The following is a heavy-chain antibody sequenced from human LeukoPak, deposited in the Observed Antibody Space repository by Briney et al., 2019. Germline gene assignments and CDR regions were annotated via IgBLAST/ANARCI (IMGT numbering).Heavy chain of an antibody. V-gene: IGHV4-59*01. CDR2: IHYSGST. D-gene: IGHD1-26*01. CDR1: GGSISSYY. CDR3: ARGLGSNLFDY. Sequence: SETLSLTCTVSGGSISSYYWSWIRQPPGKGLEWIGYIHYSGSTNYNPSLKSRVIMSVDTSKNQFSLKLSSVIAADTAIYYCARGLGSNLFDYWGQGTLVTVSS. J-gene: IGHJ4*02.